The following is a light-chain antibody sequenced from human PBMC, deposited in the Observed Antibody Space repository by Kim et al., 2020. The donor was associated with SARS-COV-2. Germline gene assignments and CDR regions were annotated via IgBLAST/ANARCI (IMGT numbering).Light chain of an antibody. CDR2: DNS. V-gene: IGLV3-21*03. CDR1: NIGIKS. J-gene: IGLJ2*01. Sequence: PGKAATITCGRDNIGIKSVHWYQQKPGQAPVLVVYDNSDRPPGIPERFSGSNSGNTATLTISRVEAGDEADYYCQVWDSSYSPGIFGGGTQLTVL. CDR3: QVWDSSYSPGI.